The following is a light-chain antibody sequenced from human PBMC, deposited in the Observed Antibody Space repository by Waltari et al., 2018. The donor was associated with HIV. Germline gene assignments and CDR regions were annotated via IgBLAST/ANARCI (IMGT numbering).Light chain of an antibody. CDR3: AAWDGSHVV. CDR1: SSNIGSYY. Sequence: QSVLTQPPSASGTPGQRVTISCSGSSSNIGSYYVYWYQQLPGTAPKLRIYRNNQRASGVPDRFSGSKSGTSASPAISGLRSEDEADYYCAAWDGSHVVFGGGTKLTVL. J-gene: IGLJ2*01. V-gene: IGLV1-47*01. CDR2: RNN.